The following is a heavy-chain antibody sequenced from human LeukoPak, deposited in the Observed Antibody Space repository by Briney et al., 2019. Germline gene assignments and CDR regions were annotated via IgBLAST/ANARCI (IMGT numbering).Heavy chain of an antibody. J-gene: IGHJ5*02. D-gene: IGHD6-25*01. CDR3: ARGTKVNGPGAAFDP. CDR1: GFTFSSYA. V-gene: IGHV3-30-3*01. CDR2: ISYDRSNK. Sequence: GGSLRLSCAASGFTFSSYAMHWVRQAPGKGLEWVAVISYDRSNKYYADSVKGRFTISRDNSKNTLYLEMNSLRPEDTAVYYCARGTKVNGPGAAFDPWGQGTLVTVSS.